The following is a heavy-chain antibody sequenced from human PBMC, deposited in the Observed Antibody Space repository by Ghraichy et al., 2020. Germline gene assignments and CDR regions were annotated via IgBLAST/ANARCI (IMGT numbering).Heavy chain of an antibody. CDR1: GFTFSSYT. D-gene: IGHD1-26*01. Sequence: GESLNIPCAASGFTFSSYTMNWVRQAPGKGLEWVSSISGSGGSTYYADSVKGRFTISRDNSKNTLYLQMNSLRDDDTAVYYCAKDLVGASNFWGQGTLVTVSS. CDR2: ISGSGGST. CDR3: AKDLVGASNF. V-gene: IGHV3-23*01. J-gene: IGHJ4*02.